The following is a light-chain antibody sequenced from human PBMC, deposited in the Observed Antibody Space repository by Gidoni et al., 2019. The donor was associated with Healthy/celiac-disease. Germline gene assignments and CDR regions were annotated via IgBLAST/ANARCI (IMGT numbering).Light chain of an antibody. CDR2: QDN. J-gene: IGLJ2*01. Sequence: SYELTQPPSESVSPGQTASITCSGDKLGDKYACWYQQRPGQSPVLLIYQDNKRPSGIPERFSGSNSGNTATLTISGTQAMDEADYYCQAWDSSTVVFAGGTKLTVL. CDR3: QAWDSSTVV. CDR1: KLGDKY. V-gene: IGLV3-1*01.